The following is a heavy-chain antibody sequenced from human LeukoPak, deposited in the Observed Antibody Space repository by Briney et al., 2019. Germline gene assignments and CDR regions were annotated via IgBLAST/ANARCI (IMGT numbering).Heavy chain of an antibody. Sequence: SETLSLTCTVSGGSISSGDYYWRWIRQPPGKGLEWIGYIYYSGSTYYNPSLKSRVTISVDTSKNQFSLKLSSVTAADTAVYYCAREDPRYNWFAPWGQGTLVTVSS. CDR2: IYYSGST. J-gene: IGHJ5*02. CDR1: GGSISSGDYY. V-gene: IGHV4-30-4*01. CDR3: AREDPRYNWFAP.